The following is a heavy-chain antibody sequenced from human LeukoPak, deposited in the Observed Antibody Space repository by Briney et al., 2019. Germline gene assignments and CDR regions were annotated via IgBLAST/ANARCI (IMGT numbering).Heavy chain of an antibody. CDR1: GYTFTGYY. V-gene: IGHV1-2*02. D-gene: IGHD4-17*01. CDR2: INPNSGGT. CDR3: ARGGAYYYYYYMDV. Sequence: ASVKVSCQASGYTFTGYYMHWVRPAPGQALEWMGWINPNSGGTNYAQKFQGRVTMTRDTSISTAYMELSRLRSDDTAVYYCARGGAYYYYYYMDVWGKGTTVTISS. J-gene: IGHJ6*03.